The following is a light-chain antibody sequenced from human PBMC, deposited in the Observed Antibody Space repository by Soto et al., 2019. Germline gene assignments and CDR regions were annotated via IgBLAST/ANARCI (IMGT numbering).Light chain of an antibody. CDR1: SSDGGGYNY. J-gene: IGLJ1*01. CDR2: EVS. V-gene: IGLV2-14*01. Sequence: SALTQPASVSGSPGQSITISCTGTSSDGGGYNYVSWYQHHPGKAPKLMIYEVSNRPSGVSNRFSGSKSGNTASLTISGLQAEDEADYYCSSYTSSSTYVFGTGTKVTVL. CDR3: SSYTSSSTYV.